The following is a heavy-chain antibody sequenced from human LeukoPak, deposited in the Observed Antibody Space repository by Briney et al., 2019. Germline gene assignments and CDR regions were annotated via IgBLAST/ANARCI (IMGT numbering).Heavy chain of an antibody. D-gene: IGHD6-19*01. V-gene: IGHV1-2*02. CDR2: INPNSGGT. CDR3: ASQGVRVAYSSGWYEN. Sequence: GASVKVSCKASGYTFTGYYMHWVRQAPGQGLEWMGWINPNSGGTNYAQKFQGRVTMTRDTSISTAYMELSRLRSDDTAVYYCASQGVRVAYSSGWYENWGQGTLVTVSS. CDR1: GYTFTGYY. J-gene: IGHJ4*02.